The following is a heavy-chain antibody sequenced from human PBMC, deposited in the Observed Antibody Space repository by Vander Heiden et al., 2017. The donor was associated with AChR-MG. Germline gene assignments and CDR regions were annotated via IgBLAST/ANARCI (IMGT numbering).Heavy chain of an antibody. Sequence: QITLKESGPTLVKPTQTLTLTCTFSGFSLSTSGVGVGWIRQPPGKALEWLALIYWNDDKRYSPSLKSRLTITKDTSKNQVVLTMTNMDPVDTATYYCAHYDYYDSSGQTALYFDLWGRGTLVTVSS. CDR1: GFSLSTSGVG. J-gene: IGHJ2*01. CDR2: IYWNDDK. CDR3: AHYDYYDSSGQTALYFDL. D-gene: IGHD3-22*01. V-gene: IGHV2-5*01.